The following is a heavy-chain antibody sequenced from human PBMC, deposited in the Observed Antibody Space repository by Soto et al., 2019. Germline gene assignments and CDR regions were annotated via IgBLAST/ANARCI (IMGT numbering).Heavy chain of an antibody. V-gene: IGHV4-59*01. Sequence: SETLSLTCTVSGGSISSYSWSWIRQPPGKGLEGIGYIYYSGSTNSNPSLKSRVTISVDTSKNQFSLNLRSVTATDTAVYYCARAAHSIMDYSFDYWGQGTLVTVSS. J-gene: IGHJ4*02. CDR1: GGSISSYS. CDR3: ARAAHSIMDYSFDY. D-gene: IGHD2-21*01. CDR2: IYYSGST.